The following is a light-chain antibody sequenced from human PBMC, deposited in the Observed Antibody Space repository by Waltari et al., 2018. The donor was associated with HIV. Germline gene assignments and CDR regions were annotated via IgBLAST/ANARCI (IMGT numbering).Light chain of an antibody. Sequence: SYELTQPPSVSVSPGQTARITCSGAASPQKYAYWYQQKSGQAPVLVIYEDSKRPSGIPERFSGSSSGTMATLTISGAQVEDEADYYCYSTDSSGNHRVFGGGTKLTVL. CDR1: ASPQKY. V-gene: IGLV3-10*01. J-gene: IGLJ2*01. CDR3: YSTDSSGNHRV. CDR2: EDS.